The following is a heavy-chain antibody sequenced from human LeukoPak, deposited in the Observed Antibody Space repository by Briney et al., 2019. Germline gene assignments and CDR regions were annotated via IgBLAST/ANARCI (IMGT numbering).Heavy chain of an antibody. D-gene: IGHD6-19*01. Sequence: GRSLRLSCAASGFTFDDYAMHWARQAPGKGLEWVSGISWNSGSIGYADSVKGRFTISRDNAKNSLYLQMNSLRAEDTALYYCAKDSGGWLKYWGQGTLVTVSS. CDR1: GFTFDDYA. CDR3: AKDSGGWLKY. V-gene: IGHV3-9*01. J-gene: IGHJ4*02. CDR2: ISWNSGSI.